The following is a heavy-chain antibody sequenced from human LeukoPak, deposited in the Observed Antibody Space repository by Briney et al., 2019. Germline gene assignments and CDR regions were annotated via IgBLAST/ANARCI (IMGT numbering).Heavy chain of an antibody. CDR3: ARDYGSSSSWYIGAFDI. CDR2: IYTSGST. D-gene: IGHD6-13*01. J-gene: IGHJ3*02. V-gene: IGHV4-61*02. Sequence: SETLSLTCTVSGGSISSGSYYWSWIRQPAGKGLEWIGRIYTSGSTNYNPSLKSRVTISVDTSKNQFSLKLSSVTAADTAVYYCARDYGSSSSWYIGAFDIWGQGTMVTVSS. CDR1: GGSISSGSYY.